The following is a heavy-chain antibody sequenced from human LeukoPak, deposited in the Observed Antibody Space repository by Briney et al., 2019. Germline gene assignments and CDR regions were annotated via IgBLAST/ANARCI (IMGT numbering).Heavy chain of an antibody. D-gene: IGHD3-22*01. CDR1: GYTFTSYG. CDR2: ISAYNGNT. Sequence: ASVTVSCKASGYTFTSYGISWVRQAPGQGLEWMGWISAYNGNTNCAQKLQGRVTMTTDTSTSTAYMELRSLRSDDTAVYYCARDRSDYYDSSGYYFRFDPWGQGTLVTVSS. V-gene: IGHV1-18*01. CDR3: ARDRSDYYDSSGYYFRFDP. J-gene: IGHJ5*02.